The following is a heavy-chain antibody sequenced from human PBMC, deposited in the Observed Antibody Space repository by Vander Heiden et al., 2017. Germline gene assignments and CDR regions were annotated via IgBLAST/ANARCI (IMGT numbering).Heavy chain of an antibody. J-gene: IGHJ3*02. Sequence: YGSYSMNWVRQAPGKGLEWVSSISSSSSYIYYADSVKGRFTISRDNAKNSLYLQMNRLRAEDTAVYYSARDTFYGDCAFDIWGQGTMVTVSS. D-gene: IGHD4-17*01. V-gene: IGHV3-21*01. CDR3: ARDTFYGDCAFDI. CDR2: ISSSSSYI. CDR1: YGSYS.